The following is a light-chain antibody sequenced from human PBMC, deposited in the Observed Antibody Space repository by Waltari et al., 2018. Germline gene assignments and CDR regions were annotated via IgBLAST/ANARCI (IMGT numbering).Light chain of an antibody. CDR1: QSLLHSNGYTF. V-gene: IGKV2-28*01. J-gene: IGKJ1*01. CDR2: MVS. CDR3: MQARQTPWT. Sequence: DIVMTQSPLFLPVTPGEPASISCRSSQSLLHSNGYTFLDWYLQKPGQSSQLLIYMVSNRASGVPDRFSGSGSGTDFTLKISRVEAEDVGIYYCMQARQTPWTFGQGTRVEIK.